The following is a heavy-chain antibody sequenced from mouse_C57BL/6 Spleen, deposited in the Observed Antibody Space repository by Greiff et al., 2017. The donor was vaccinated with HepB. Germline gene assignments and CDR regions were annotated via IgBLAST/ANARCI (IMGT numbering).Heavy chain of an antibody. V-gene: IGHV1-9*01. CDR1: GYTFTGYW. Sequence: QVQLQQSGAELMKPGASVKLSCKATGYTFTGYWIEWVKQRPGHGLEWIGEILPGSGSTNYNEKFKGKATFTADTSSNTAYMQLSSLTTEDSAIYYCASTTYYDYDGAWFAYWGQGTLVTVSA. CDR3: ASTTYYDYDGAWFAY. CDR2: ILPGSGST. J-gene: IGHJ3*01. D-gene: IGHD2-4*01.